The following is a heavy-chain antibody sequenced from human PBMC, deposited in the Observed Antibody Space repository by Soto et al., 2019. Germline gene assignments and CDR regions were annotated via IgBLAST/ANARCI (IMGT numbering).Heavy chain of an antibody. CDR2: IYYSGST. V-gene: IGHV4-59*01. CDR1: GGSISSYY. Sequence: QVQLQESGPGLVKPSETLSLTCTVSGGSISSYYWSWIRQPPGKGLEWIGYIYYSGSTNYNPSLKSRVTISVDTSKNQFSLKLSSVTAADTAVYYWARGWGLVFDYWGQGTLVTVSS. J-gene: IGHJ4*02. D-gene: IGHD2-21*02. CDR3: ARGWGLVFDY.